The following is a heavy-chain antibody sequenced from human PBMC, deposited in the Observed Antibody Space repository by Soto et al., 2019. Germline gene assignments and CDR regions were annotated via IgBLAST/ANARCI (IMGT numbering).Heavy chain of an antibody. CDR3: MRGGWGDSPIDY. Sequence: QVQLVQSGAEVKKVGASVKVSCKTSGYTVSAYYVHWVRLAPGRGFQWLGWINPSNEITAFSQFFQGRVTMTRDTSTNTVPMELNSLTSDDTAVYYCMRGGWGDSPIDYWGQGTQVTVSS. CDR1: GYTVSAYY. J-gene: IGHJ4*02. D-gene: IGHD2-15*01. V-gene: IGHV1-2*02. CDR2: INPSNEIT.